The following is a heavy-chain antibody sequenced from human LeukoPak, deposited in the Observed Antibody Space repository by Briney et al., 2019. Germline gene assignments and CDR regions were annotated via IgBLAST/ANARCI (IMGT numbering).Heavy chain of an antibody. CDR3: ARDPRPNGYCSSTSCYEYYYYGMDV. CDR1: GFTFSSYA. V-gene: IGHV3-30*04. Sequence: GGSLRLSCAASGFTFSSYAMHWVRQAPSKGLEWVAVISYDGSNKYYADSVKGRFTISRDNSKNTLYLQMNSLRAEDTAVYYCARDPRPNGYCSSTSCYEYYYYGMDVWGQGTTVTVSS. D-gene: IGHD2-2*01. CDR2: ISYDGSNK. J-gene: IGHJ6*02.